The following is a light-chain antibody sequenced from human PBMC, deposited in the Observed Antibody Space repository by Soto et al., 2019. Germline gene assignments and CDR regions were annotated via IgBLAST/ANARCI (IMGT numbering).Light chain of an antibody. V-gene: IGLV2-8*01. J-gene: IGLJ1*01. Sequence: QSVLTQPPSASGSPGQSVTISCTGTQNDIGVYDFVSWYQHHQGKAPRLIIYEVVQRPSGVPDRFSGSKSGNTASLTVSGLQAADEADYFCKSYAGRNTYVFGSGTKLTVL. CDR1: QNDIGVYDF. CDR3: KSYAGRNTYV. CDR2: EVV.